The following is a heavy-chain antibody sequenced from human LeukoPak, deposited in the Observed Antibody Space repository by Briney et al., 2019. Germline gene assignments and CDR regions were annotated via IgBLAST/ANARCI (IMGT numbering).Heavy chain of an antibody. CDR3: ARHAAKVWWLLLGYFDY. J-gene: IGHJ4*02. D-gene: IGHD3-22*01. CDR2: INHSGST. Sequence: PSETLSLTCAVYGGSFSGYYWSWIRQPPGKGLEWIGEINHSGSTNYNPSLKSRVTISVDTSKNQFSLKLSSVTAADTAVYYCARHAAKVWWLLLGYFDYWGQGTLVTVSS. CDR1: GGSFSGYY. V-gene: IGHV4-34*01.